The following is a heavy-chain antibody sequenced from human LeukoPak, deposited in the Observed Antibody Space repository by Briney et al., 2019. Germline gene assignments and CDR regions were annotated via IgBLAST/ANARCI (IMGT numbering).Heavy chain of an antibody. Sequence: GASVKVSCKASGYTFTSYYMHWVRQAPGQGLEWMGIINPSGGSTSYAQKFQGRVTMTRDTSTSTVYMELSSLRSEDTAVYYCARDFGPYTTVTTGDNWFDPWGQGTLVTVSS. V-gene: IGHV1-46*01. CDR2: INPSGGST. CDR1: GYTFTSYY. CDR3: ARDFGPYTTVTTGDNWFDP. D-gene: IGHD4-17*01. J-gene: IGHJ5*02.